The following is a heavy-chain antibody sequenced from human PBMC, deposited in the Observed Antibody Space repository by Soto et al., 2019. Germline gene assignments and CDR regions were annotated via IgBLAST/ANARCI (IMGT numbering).Heavy chain of an antibody. CDR3: ARGGRDGFDI. CDR2: VYISGST. V-gene: IGHV4-4*07. J-gene: IGHJ3*02. Sequence: SETLSLTCTVSGGSISTYYWNWIRQSAGKGLEWIGRVYISGSTNYHPSLKSRVAMSVDTSNNQFSLKVTSVTAADTAVYYCARGGRDGFDIWGQGTMVTV. CDR1: GGSISTYY.